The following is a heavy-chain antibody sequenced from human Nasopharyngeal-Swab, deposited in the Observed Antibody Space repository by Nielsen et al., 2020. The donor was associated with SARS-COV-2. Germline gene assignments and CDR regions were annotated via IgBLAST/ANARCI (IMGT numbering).Heavy chain of an antibody. Sequence: ASVKVSCKASGYTFTSYGINWVRQAPGQGLEWMGWISPYYGYTKYAEKVQGRVTLTTDTSTTTAYMEVRSLRSDDTAVYYCARDGNSNCDYYGMDVWGQGTTVTVSS. D-gene: IGHD4-23*01. J-gene: IGHJ6*02. V-gene: IGHV1-18*01. CDR3: ARDGNSNCDYYGMDV. CDR1: GYTFTSYG. CDR2: ISPYYGYT.